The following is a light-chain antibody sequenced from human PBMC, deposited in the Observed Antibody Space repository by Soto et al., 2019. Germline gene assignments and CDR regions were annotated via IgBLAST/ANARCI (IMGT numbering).Light chain of an antibody. CDR2: ATS. CDR3: QQDYSSRWT. Sequence: DIQMTQSPSSLSASVGDRVTITCRASQNIRSYLNWYQQKPGKAPQLLIYATSSLQTGVPSRFSASGSGTDFSLVISDLQTEDSETYYGQQDYSSRWTSGRGTKVEI. J-gene: IGKJ1*01. CDR1: QNIRSY. V-gene: IGKV1-39*01.